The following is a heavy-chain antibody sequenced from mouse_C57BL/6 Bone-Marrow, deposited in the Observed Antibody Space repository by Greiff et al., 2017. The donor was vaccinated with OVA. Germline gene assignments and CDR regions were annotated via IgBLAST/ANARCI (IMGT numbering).Heavy chain of an antibody. V-gene: IGHV1-55*01. CDR1: GYTFTSYW. J-gene: IGHJ4*01. CDR3: ARYYDGYDVYYAMDY. D-gene: IGHD2-3*01. Sequence: QVQLQQPGAELVKPGASVKMSCKASGYTFTSYWITWVKQRPGQGLEWIGDIYPGSGSTNYNEKFKSKATLTVDTSSSTAYMQLSSLTSEDSAVYYCARYYDGYDVYYAMDYWGQGTSVTVSS. CDR2: IYPGSGST.